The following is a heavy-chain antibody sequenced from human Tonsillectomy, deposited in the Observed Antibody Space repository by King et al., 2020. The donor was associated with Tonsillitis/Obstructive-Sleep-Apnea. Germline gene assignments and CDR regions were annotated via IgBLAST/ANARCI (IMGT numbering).Heavy chain of an antibody. CDR2: INTNTGNP. Sequence: QLVQSGSELKKPGASVKVSCKASGYTFTSYAMNWVRQAPGQGLEWMGWINTNTGNPPYAQGFTGRFVFSFDTSVSTAYLQVSSLRAEDTAVFYCARGFGEGLDSSGYWGYYYYYMDVWGKGTTVTVSS. CDR3: ARGFGEGLDSSGYWGYYYYYMDV. J-gene: IGHJ6*03. V-gene: IGHV7-4-1*02. D-gene: IGHD3-22*01. CDR1: GYTFTSYA.